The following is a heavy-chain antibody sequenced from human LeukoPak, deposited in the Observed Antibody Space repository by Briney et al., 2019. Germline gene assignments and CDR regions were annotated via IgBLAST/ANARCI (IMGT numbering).Heavy chain of an antibody. J-gene: IGHJ3*02. V-gene: IGHV5-51*01. CDR3: ARPYPELRYFDSGSLGAFDI. CDR2: IYPGDSDT. Sequence: GESLKISRKGSGYSFTSYWIGWVRQMPGKGLEWMGIIYPGDSDTRYSPSFQGQVTISADKSISTAYLQWSSLKASDTAMYYCARPYPELRYFDSGSLGAFDIWGQGTMVTVSS. CDR1: GYSFTSYW. D-gene: IGHD3-9*01.